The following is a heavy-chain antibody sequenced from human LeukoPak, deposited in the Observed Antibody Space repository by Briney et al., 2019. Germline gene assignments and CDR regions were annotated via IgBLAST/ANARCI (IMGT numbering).Heavy chain of an antibody. V-gene: IGHV1-2*06. CDR1: GYTFTGYY. Sequence: GASVKVSCKASGYTFTGYYMHWVRQAPGQGLEWMGRINPNSGGTNYARKFQGRVTMTRDTSISTAYMELSRLRSDDTAVYYCARGYCSGGSCWANWFDPWGQGTLVTVSS. CDR3: ARGYCSGGSCWANWFDP. D-gene: IGHD2-15*01. J-gene: IGHJ5*02. CDR2: INPNSGGT.